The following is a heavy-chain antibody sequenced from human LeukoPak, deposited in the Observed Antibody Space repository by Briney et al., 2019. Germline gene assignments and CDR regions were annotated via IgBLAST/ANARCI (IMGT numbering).Heavy chain of an antibody. D-gene: IGHD4-23*01. Sequence: GGSLRLSCAVSGFTVSGYYMNWLRQAPGEGLEWVSLIYSDGTTYYADSVKGRFTISRDNSKNTLYLQMNSLRAEDTAVYYCVRRGGGYSHPYDHWGQGTLVTVFS. CDR2: IYSDGTT. J-gene: IGHJ4*02. V-gene: IGHV3-53*01. CDR1: GFTVSGYY. CDR3: VRRGGGYSHPYDH.